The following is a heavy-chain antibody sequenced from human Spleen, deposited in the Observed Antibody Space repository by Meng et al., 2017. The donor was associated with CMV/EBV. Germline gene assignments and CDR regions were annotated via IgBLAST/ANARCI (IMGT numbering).Heavy chain of an antibody. J-gene: IGHJ4*02. V-gene: IGHV3-21*01. Sequence: GESLKISCAASGFTFDSYAINWVRQAPGKGLEWVSSISSSSAYIYYADSVKGRFTISRDNAKNSLYLQMNSLRAEDTAVYYCARDGLGYCSSISCYGLDYWGQGTLVTVSS. D-gene: IGHD2-2*01. CDR3: ARDGLGYCSSISCYGLDY. CDR2: ISSSSAYI. CDR1: GFTFDSYA.